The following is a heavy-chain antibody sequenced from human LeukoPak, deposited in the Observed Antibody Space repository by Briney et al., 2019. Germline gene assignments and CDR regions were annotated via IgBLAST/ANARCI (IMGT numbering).Heavy chain of an antibody. D-gene: IGHD3-10*01. V-gene: IGHV4-31*11. CDR3: ARAGDSWYFDY. CDR1: GGSISSGGYY. J-gene: IGHJ4*02. Sequence: MASETLSLTCAVSGGSISSGGYYWSWIRQHPGKGLEWIGYIYYSGSTYYNPSLKSRVTISVDTSKNQFSLKLSSVTAADMAVYYCARAGDSWYFDYWGQGTLVTVSS. CDR2: IYYSGST.